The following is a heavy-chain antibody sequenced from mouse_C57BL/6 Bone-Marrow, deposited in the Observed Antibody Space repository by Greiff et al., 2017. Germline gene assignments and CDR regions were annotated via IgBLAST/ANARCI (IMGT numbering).Heavy chain of an antibody. CDR1: GFTFSDYY. CDR2: ISNGGGST. Sequence: EVQVVESGGGLVQPGGSLKLSCAASGFTFSDYYMYWVRQTPEKRLEWVAYISNGGGSTYYPDTVKGRFTISRDNAKNTLYLQMSRLKSEDTAMYYCARHADGNDYWFAYWGQGTLVTVSA. D-gene: IGHD2-4*01. J-gene: IGHJ3*01. V-gene: IGHV5-12*01. CDR3: ARHADGNDYWFAY.